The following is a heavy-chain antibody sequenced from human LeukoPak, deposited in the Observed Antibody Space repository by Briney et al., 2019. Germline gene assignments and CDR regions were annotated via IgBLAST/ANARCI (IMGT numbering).Heavy chain of an antibody. D-gene: IGHD2-2*01. CDR2: ISWNSGTI. V-gene: IGHV3-9*01. CDR1: GFTFDDYA. Sequence: GGSLRLSCAASGFTFDDYAMHWVRQAPGKGLEWVSGISWNSGTIGYADSVKGRFTISRDNAKNSLYLQMNSLRAEDTAVYYCARQKAPIVVVPAAKEIDYWGQGTLVTVSS. J-gene: IGHJ4*02. CDR3: ARQKAPIVVVPAAKEIDY.